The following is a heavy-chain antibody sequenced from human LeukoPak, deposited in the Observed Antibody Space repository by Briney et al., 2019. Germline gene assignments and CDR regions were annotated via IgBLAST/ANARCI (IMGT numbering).Heavy chain of an antibody. J-gene: IGHJ4*02. D-gene: IGHD3-9*01. Sequence: SETLSLTCAVYGGSFSGYYWSWIRQPPGKGLEWIGKINHSGSTNYNPSLKSRVTISVDTSKNQFSLKLSSVTAADTAVYYCARGRFDWLLHYFDYWGQGTLVTVSS. CDR3: ARGRFDWLLHYFDY. V-gene: IGHV4-34*01. CDR2: INHSGST. CDR1: GGSFSGYY.